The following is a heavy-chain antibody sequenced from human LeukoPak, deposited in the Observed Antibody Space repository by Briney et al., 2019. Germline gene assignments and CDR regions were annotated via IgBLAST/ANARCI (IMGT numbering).Heavy chain of an antibody. V-gene: IGHV3-7*01. CDR1: GFTFSSFW. CDR3: AREGRELAYCSGSTCYSSGPIDS. J-gene: IGHJ4*02. CDR2: IKRDGSEK. D-gene: IGHD2-2*02. Sequence: GGSLRLSCAASGFTFSSFWMTWVRQAPGKGLEWVATIKRDGSEKYYVDSVEGRFTISRDNAKNSLYLQMNSLRAVETAVYYCAREGRELAYCSGSTCYSSGPIDSWSQGTLVTVSS.